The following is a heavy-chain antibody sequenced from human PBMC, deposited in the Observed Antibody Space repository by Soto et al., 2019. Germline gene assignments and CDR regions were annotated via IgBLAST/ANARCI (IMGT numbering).Heavy chain of an antibody. CDR2: IYYSGST. V-gene: IGHV4-59*08. D-gene: IGHD1-26*01. CDR1: GGSISSYY. CDR3: AREQAKGGYYYYGMDV. Sequence: QVQLQESGPGLVKPSETLSLTCTVSGGSISSYYWSWIRQPPGKGLEWIGYIYYSGSTNYNPSLKSRVTLSVDTSKNQFSLKLSSVTAADTAVYYCAREQAKGGYYYYGMDVWGQGTTVTVSS. J-gene: IGHJ6*02.